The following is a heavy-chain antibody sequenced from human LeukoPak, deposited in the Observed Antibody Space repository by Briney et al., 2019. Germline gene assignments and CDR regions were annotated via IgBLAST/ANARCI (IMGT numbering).Heavy chain of an antibody. V-gene: IGHV3-73*01. CDR1: GFTFSGSA. J-gene: IGHJ4*02. CDR2: IRSKTNNYAT. D-gene: IGHD6-13*01. Sequence: GGSLRLSCAASGFTFSGSALHWVRQASGKGLEWIGRIRSKTNNYATTYAASVTGRFTISRDDAENTAYLQMNSLRAEDTAVYYCAVAAAGGRFDYWGQGTLVTVSS. CDR3: AVAAAGGRFDY.